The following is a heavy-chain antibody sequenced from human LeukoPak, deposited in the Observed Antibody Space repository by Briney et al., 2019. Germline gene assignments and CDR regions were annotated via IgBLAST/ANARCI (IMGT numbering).Heavy chain of an antibody. J-gene: IGHJ4*02. Sequence: PSETLSLTCTVSGGSISSYYWSWIRQPPGKGLEWIGYIYYSGSTNYNPSLKSRVTISVDTSKNQFSLKLSSVTAADTAVYYCARTTYYYGSGSCYIGSSFDYWGQGTLVTVSS. D-gene: IGHD3-10*01. CDR1: GGSISSYY. CDR2: IYYSGST. CDR3: ARTTYYYGSGSCYIGSSFDY. V-gene: IGHV4-59*01.